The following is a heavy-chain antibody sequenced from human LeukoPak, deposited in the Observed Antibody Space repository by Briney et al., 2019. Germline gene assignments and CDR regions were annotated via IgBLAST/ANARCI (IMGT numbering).Heavy chain of an antibody. Sequence: SGPTLVNPTQTLTLTCTFSGFSLSTSGMCVSWIRQPAGKALEWLARIDWDDDKYYSTSLKTRLTISMDTSKNQVVLTMTNMDPVDTATYYCARTPPVAAAGSFDYWGRGTLVTVSS. CDR3: ARTPPVAAAGSFDY. CDR1: GFSLSTSGMC. D-gene: IGHD6-13*01. CDR2: IDWDDDK. V-gene: IGHV2-70*11. J-gene: IGHJ4*02.